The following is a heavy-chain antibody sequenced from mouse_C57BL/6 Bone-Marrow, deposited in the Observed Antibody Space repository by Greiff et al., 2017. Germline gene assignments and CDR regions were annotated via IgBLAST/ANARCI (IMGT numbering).Heavy chain of an antibody. CDR3: ASEAWLLRPGFAY. V-gene: IGHV1-50*01. CDR1: GYTFTSYW. D-gene: IGHD2-3*01. Sequence: QVQLQQPGAELVKPGASVKLSCKASGYTFTSYWMQWVKQRPGQGLEWIGEIDPSDSYTNYNQKFKGKATLTVDTSSSTAYMQLSGLTSEACAVYYCASEAWLLRPGFAYWGQGTLVTVSA. CDR2: IDPSDSYT. J-gene: IGHJ3*01.